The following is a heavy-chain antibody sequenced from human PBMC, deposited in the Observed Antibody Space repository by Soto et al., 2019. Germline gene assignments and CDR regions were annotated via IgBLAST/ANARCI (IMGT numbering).Heavy chain of an antibody. V-gene: IGHV4-59*01. CDR3: ARERTQSSLRYYQESSGYYYFDY. J-gene: IGHJ4*02. D-gene: IGHD3-22*01. Sequence: PSETLSLTWTVSGGSISGYYWCWVRQPPGPGLEWIRYIYYSGSSISNPSLKSRVTISVDTSKNQFSLKLSSVTAADTAVDYCARERTQSSLRYYQESSGYYYFDYWGQGTLVTVSS. CDR2: IYYSGSS. CDR1: GGSISGYY.